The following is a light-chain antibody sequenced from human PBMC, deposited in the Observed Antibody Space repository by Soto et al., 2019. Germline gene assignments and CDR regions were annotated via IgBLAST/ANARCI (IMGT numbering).Light chain of an antibody. Sequence: QSALTQPASVSGSPGQSITISCTGTSSDVGGYDYVSWYQQHPGKAPKLMIYEVSNRPSGLSNRFSGSKSGNTASLTISGLQTEDEADYYCSSYTYSNTLVFGGGTKLPVL. CDR3: SSYTYSNTLV. CDR2: EVS. V-gene: IGLV2-14*01. J-gene: IGLJ3*02. CDR1: SSDVGGYDY.